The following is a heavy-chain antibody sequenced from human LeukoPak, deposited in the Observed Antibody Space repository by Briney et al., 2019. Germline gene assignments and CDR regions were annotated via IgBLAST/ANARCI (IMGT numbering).Heavy chain of an antibody. J-gene: IGHJ4*02. D-gene: IGHD3-22*01. CDR2: INPTRSSI. CDR3: VRLRRNSDRSGYYYFYNY. CDR1: GFTFSDYS. V-gene: IGHV3-21*04. Sequence: GGSLRLSCAASGFTFSDYSINWVRQAPGKGLEWVSSINPTRSSIYYADAVKGRFTISRDNAKSSLHPQMNRLSGGDTARLYCVRLRRNSDRSGYYYFYNYWGQGIQVTVSS.